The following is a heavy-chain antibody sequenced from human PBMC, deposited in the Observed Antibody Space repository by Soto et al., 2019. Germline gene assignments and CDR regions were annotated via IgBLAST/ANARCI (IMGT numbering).Heavy chain of an antibody. D-gene: IGHD3-22*01. J-gene: IGHJ4*02. V-gene: IGHV1-18*01. Sequence: QIQLVQSGTEVKRSGASVKVSCKTSGYSFTPYGLSWVRQAPGRGLEWMGWISGYNGNTNYAQKFQGTVLLTTDTPTTTGYMEIKSLSSDDTAVYYCVRDTYYYHSSGPAPFEYWGQGTQVTVSS. CDR2: ISGYNGNT. CDR1: GYSFTPYG. CDR3: VRDTYYYHSSGPAPFEY.